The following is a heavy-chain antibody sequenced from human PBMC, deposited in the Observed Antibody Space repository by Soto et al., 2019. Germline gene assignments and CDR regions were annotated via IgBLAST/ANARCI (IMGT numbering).Heavy chain of an antibody. Sequence: GGSLRLSCAASGFTFSSYWMSWVRQAPGKGLEWVANIKQDGSEKYYVDSVKGRFTISRDNAKNSLYLQMNSLRAEDTAVYYCARLNDFWSGHRLGDAFDIWGQGTMVTVSS. CDR1: GFTFSSYW. J-gene: IGHJ3*02. CDR3: ARLNDFWSGHRLGDAFDI. V-gene: IGHV3-7*03. CDR2: IKQDGSEK. D-gene: IGHD3-3*01.